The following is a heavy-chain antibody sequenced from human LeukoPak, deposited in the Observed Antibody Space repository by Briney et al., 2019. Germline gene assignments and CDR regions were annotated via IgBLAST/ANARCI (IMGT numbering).Heavy chain of an antibody. CDR1: GFTFSDYY. CDR3: ARAPHYSNYGPYYYGMDV. J-gene: IGHJ6*02. CDR2: ISSSSRYT. D-gene: IGHD4-11*01. V-gene: IGHV3-11*06. Sequence: PGGSLRLSCAASGFTFSDYYMSWIRQAPGKGLEWVSYISSSSRYTNYADSVKGRFTISRDNAKNSLYLQMNSLRAEDTAVYYCARAPHYSNYGPYYYGMDVWGQGTTVTVSS.